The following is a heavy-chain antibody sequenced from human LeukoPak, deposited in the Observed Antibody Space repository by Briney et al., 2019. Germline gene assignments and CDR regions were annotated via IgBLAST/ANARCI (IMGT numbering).Heavy chain of an antibody. J-gene: IGHJ4*02. CDR3: ATSYDMGWLIGY. CDR1: RFTFGDTW. V-gene: IGHV3-7*03. Sequence: AGGSLRLSCAASRFTFGDTWMNWVRQVPGQGLEWVANIKQDGSEKFYVASVKGRFTISRDNGKSSLYLQMNSLRAEDTALYYCATSYDMGWLIGYWGQGTLVTVSS. D-gene: IGHD3/OR15-3a*01. CDR2: IKQDGSEK.